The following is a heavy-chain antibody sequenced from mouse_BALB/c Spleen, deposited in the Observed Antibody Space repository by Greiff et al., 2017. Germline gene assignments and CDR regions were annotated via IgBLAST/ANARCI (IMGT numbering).Heavy chain of an antibody. CDR3: ASITTAHFDY. Sequence: EVKLVESGGGLVQPGGSRKLSCAASGFTFSSFGMHWVRQAPEKGLEWVAYISSGSSTIYYADTVKGRFTISRDNPKNTLFLQMTSLRSEDTAMYYCASITTAHFDYWGQGTTLTVSS. CDR1: GFTFSSFG. J-gene: IGHJ2*01. D-gene: IGHD1-2*01. CDR2: ISSGSSTI. V-gene: IGHV5-17*02.